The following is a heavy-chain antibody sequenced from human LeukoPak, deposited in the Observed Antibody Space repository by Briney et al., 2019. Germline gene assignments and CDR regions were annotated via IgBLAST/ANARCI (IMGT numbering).Heavy chain of an antibody. CDR2: ISDYNGKT. D-gene: IGHD6-19*01. J-gene: IGHJ3*02. CDR3: ARGTSSGWGDAFDI. V-gene: IGHV1-18*01. Sequence: ASVKVSCKDAGYTFTSYGISWVGEAPGQGREWRGGISDYNGKTNNAQNLQATVTMTTDTSTSTAYMQLRSLRSDDTAVYYCARGTSSGWGDAFDIWGQGTMVTVSS. CDR1: GYTFTSYG.